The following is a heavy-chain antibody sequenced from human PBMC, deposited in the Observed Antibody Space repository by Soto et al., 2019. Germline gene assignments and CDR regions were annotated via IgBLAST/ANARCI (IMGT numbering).Heavy chain of an antibody. Sequence: QVQLVQSGAEVKRPGSSVKVSCKASGDTFNFYSINWVRQAPGLGLEWMGRVNPIVSMSNYAQKFQGRVKMTTDKSTSTAYLQLSSLRSEDTAIYYCASSYGSGYRAFDYWGPGALVPVSS. CDR1: GDTFNFYS. CDR3: ASSYGSGYRAFDY. D-gene: IGHD3-10*01. J-gene: IGHJ4*02. V-gene: IGHV1-69*02. CDR2: VNPIVSMS.